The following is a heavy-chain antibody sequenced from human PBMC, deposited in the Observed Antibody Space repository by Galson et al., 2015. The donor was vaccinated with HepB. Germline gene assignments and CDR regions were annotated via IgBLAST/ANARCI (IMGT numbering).Heavy chain of an antibody. J-gene: IGHJ4*02. V-gene: IGHV3-11*06. Sequence: SLRLSCAVSGFTFSDYCMSWIRQAPGKGLEWISYISANRLYTNYADSVKGRFTVSRDNVKTALYLQMDGLRVEDTAVYYCARVADADYGDHTHFDHWGQGALVTVST. CDR1: GFTFSDYC. D-gene: IGHD4-17*01. CDR2: ISANRLYT. CDR3: ARVADADYGDHTHFDH.